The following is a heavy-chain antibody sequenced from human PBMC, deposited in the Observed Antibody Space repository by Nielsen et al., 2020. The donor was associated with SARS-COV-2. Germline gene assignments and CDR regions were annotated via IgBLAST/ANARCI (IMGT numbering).Heavy chain of an antibody. Sequence: SETLSLTCAVYGGSFSGYYWSWIRQPPGKGLEWIGEINHSGSTNYNPSLKSRVTISVDTSKNQFSLKLSSVTAADTAVYYCARDSQYSSGWYRRFSWFDPWGQGTLVTVSS. CDR1: GGSFSGYY. D-gene: IGHD6-19*01. CDR2: INHSGST. J-gene: IGHJ5*02. CDR3: ARDSQYSSGWYRRFSWFDP. V-gene: IGHV4-34*01.